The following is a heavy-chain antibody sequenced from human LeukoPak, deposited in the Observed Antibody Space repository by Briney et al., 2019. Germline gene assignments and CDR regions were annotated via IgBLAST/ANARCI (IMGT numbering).Heavy chain of an antibody. CDR1: GGSFSGYY. Sequence: SETLSLTCAVYGGSFSGYYWSWIRQPPGKGLEWIGEINHSGSTNYNPSLKSRVTISVDTSKNQFSLKLSSVTAADTAVYYCARGLITIVVVPAARGYNWFDPWGQGTLVTVST. D-gene: IGHD2-2*01. V-gene: IGHV4-34*01. J-gene: IGHJ5*02. CDR3: ARGLITIVVVPAARGYNWFDP. CDR2: INHSGST.